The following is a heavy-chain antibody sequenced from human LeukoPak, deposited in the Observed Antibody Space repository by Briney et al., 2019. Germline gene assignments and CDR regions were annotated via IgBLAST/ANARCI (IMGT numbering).Heavy chain of an antibody. CDR2: IYYSGST. V-gene: IGHV4-59*01. D-gene: IGHD3-9*01. CDR3: ARTYYDILTGYYIGYYFDY. Sequence: PSETLSLTCTVAGGSISSYYWSWIRQPPGKGLEWIGYIYYSGSTNYNPSLKSRATISVDTSKNQFSLKLSSVTAADTAVYYCARTYYDILTGYYIGYYFDYWGQGTLVTVSS. CDR1: GGSISSYY. J-gene: IGHJ4*02.